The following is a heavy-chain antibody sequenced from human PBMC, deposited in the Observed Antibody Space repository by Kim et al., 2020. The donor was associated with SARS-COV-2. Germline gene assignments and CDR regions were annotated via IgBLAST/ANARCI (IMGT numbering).Heavy chain of an antibody. CDR3: ARVSSDYGSGSFDY. V-gene: IGHV4-59*01. D-gene: IGHD3-10*01. J-gene: IGHJ4*02. Sequence: PSLKSRVTISVDTSKNPFSLKLSSVTAADTAVYYCARVSSDYGSGSFDYWGQGTLVTVSS.